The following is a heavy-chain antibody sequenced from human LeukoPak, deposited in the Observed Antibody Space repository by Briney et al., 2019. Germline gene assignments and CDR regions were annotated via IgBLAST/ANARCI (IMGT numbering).Heavy chain of an antibody. J-gene: IGHJ6*02. CDR3: ARDRRYDFWSGYYYYYGMDV. CDR1: GGSFSGYY. D-gene: IGHD3-3*01. Sequence: SETLSLTCAVYGGSFSGYYWSWIRQPPGKGLEWIGEINHSGSTNYNPSLKSRVTISVDTYKNQFSLKLSSVTAADTAVYYCARDRRYDFWSGYYYYYGMDVWGQGTTVTVSS. CDR2: INHSGST. V-gene: IGHV4-34*01.